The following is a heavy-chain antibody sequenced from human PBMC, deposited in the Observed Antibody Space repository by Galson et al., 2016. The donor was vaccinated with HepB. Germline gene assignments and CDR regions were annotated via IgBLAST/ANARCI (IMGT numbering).Heavy chain of an antibody. CDR1: GGSFSDHY. J-gene: IGHJ5*01. CDR3: ASLFVRVDIISVHRKQRWFDS. V-gene: IGHV4-34*01. D-gene: IGHD1/OR15-1a*01. Sequence: SETLSLTCAVYGGSFSDHYWSWIRQPPGKGLEWIGEINHSGNTNYNPSLESRVAMTIDTSKNQFSLRLTSVTAADTAIYYCASLFVRVDIISVHRKQRWFDSWGHGNLVTVSS. CDR2: INHSGNT.